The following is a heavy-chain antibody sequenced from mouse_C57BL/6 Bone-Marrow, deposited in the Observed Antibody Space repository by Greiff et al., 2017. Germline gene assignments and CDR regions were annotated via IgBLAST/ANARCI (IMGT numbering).Heavy chain of an antibody. Sequence: EVQLVESGGGLVQPGGSMKLSCAASGFTFSDAWMDWVRQSPEKGLEWVAEIRNKANNHATYYAESVKGRFAISRDDSKSSVYLQMNSLRAEDTGIYYCRFYGREYFDVWGTGTTVTVSS. CDR3: RFYGREYFDV. CDR1: GFTFSDAW. V-gene: IGHV6-6*01. CDR2: IRNKANNHAT. J-gene: IGHJ1*03. D-gene: IGHD1-1*01.